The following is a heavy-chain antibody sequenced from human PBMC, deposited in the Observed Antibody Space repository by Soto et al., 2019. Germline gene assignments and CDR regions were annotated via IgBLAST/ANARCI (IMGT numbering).Heavy chain of an antibody. J-gene: IGHJ5*02. V-gene: IGHV4-59*08. CDR1: GGSISSYY. CDR2: IYYSGST. CDR3: ARHFRDTRAIAAADWFDP. Sequence: PSETLSLTCTVSGGSISSYYWSWIRQPPGKGLEWIGYIYYSGSTNYNPSLKSRVTISVDTSKNQFSLKLSSVTAADTAVYYCARHFRDTRAIAAADWFDPWGQGTLVTVSS. D-gene: IGHD6-13*01.